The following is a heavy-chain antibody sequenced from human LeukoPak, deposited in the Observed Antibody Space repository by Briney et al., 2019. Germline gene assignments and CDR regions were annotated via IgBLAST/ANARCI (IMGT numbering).Heavy chain of an antibody. Sequence: PSEALSLTCTVSGASMTSFYWTWIRQPSGKGLEWIGHIFNSGTTNYNPSLKSRVTISLEMPKRQFSLKLTPVTAADTAIYYCARVRRTFGGVTPPDSRSFAPWGQRKLVIVSS. CDR2: IFNSGTT. J-gene: IGHJ5*02. CDR3: ARVRRTFGGVTPPDSRSFAP. D-gene: IGHD3-16*01. CDR1: GASMTSFY. V-gene: IGHV4-59*13.